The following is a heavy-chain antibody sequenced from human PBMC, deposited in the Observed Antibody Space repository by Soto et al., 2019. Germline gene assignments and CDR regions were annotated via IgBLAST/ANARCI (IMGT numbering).Heavy chain of an antibody. D-gene: IGHD3-10*01. J-gene: IGHJ4*02. CDR1: GASITYGAYS. Sequence: QLQLHKSGSGLVKPSQTLSLTCTVSGASITYGAYSWSWIRQTPGKGLEWIGYINHLETTFYNPSFESRLTLSIDRTKNQFSLNLKSMSAADRAVYFCARGGGFASFDYWGQGILVTVSS. V-gene: IGHV4-30-2*01. CDR3: ARGGGFASFDY. CDR2: INHLETT.